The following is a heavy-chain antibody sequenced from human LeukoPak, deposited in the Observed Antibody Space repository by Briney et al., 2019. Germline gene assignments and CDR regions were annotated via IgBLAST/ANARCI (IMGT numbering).Heavy chain of an antibody. Sequence: GGSLRLSCAASGFTFSSYWMSWVRQAPGKGLEWVANIKQDGSEKYYVDSVKGRFTISRDNSKNTLYLQMNSLRAEDTAVYYCAKDLGTMIVVVDDAFDIWGQGTMVTVSS. CDR3: AKDLGTMIVVVDDAFDI. CDR2: IKQDGSEK. V-gene: IGHV3-7*03. D-gene: IGHD3-22*01. J-gene: IGHJ3*02. CDR1: GFTFSSYW.